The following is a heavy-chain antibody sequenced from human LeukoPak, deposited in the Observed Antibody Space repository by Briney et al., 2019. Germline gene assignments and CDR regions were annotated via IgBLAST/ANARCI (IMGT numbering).Heavy chain of an antibody. CDR3: ARESATSGWLFDY. CDR2: ISNHGSST. CDR1: GFTFSTYA. J-gene: IGHJ4*02. D-gene: IGHD6-19*01. V-gene: IGHV3-64*01. Sequence: GGTLRLSCAASGFTFSTYAMHWVRQAPGKGLEYVSAISNHGSSTYYANSVKGRFIISRDNSKNTLYLQMGSLRAEDMAVYYCARESATSGWLFDYWGQGTLVSVSS.